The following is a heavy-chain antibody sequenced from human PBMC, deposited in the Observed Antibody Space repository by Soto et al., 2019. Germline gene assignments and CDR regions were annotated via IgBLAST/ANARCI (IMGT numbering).Heavy chain of an antibody. CDR3: ARDRSVTIFGVVTPLDY. CDR1: GFTFSSYW. D-gene: IGHD3-3*01. V-gene: IGHV3-7*03. J-gene: IGHJ4*02. Sequence: GGSLRLSCAASGFTFSSYWMSWVRQAPGKGLEWVANIKQDGSEKYYVDSVKGRFTISRDNAKNSLYLQMNSLRAEDTAVYYCARDRSVTIFGVVTPLDYWGQGTLVTVSS. CDR2: IKQDGSEK.